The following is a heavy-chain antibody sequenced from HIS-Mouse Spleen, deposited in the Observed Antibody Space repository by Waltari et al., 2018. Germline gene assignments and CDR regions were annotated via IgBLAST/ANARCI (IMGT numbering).Heavy chain of an antibody. Sequence: QLQLQESGPGLVKPSETLSLTCTVSGGSISSSSYYWGWIRPPPGKGLEWIGSIYYSGGTYSNPSLKSRVTISVDTSKNQFSLKLSSVTAADTAVYYCAREIPYSSSWYDWYFDLWGRGTLVTVSS. CDR1: GGSISSSSYY. CDR3: AREIPYSSSWYDWYFDL. J-gene: IGHJ2*01. V-gene: IGHV4-39*07. D-gene: IGHD6-13*01. CDR2: IYYSGGT.